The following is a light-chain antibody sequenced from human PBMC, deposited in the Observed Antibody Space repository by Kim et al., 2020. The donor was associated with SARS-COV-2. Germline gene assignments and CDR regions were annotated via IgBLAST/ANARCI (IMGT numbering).Light chain of an antibody. J-gene: IGLJ1*01. CDR1: SSNIGAGYA. V-gene: IGLV1-40*01. CDR3: QSYDTSLGGAV. Sequence: QSVLTQPPSVSGAPGQRVTISCTGSSSNIGAGYAVHWYQQLPGTAPKRLIYDNISRPSGVPDRFSGSKSGTSASLAISGLQAEDEADYYCQSYDTSLGGAVFGGGTKVTVL. CDR2: DNI.